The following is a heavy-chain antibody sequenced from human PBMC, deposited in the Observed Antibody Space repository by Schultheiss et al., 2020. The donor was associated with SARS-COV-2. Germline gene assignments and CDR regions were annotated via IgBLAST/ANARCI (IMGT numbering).Heavy chain of an antibody. CDR2: IYYSGST. J-gene: IGHJ5*02. D-gene: IGHD4-17*01. CDR3: ARGWDGDYSSPPNWFDP. V-gene: IGHV4-59*01. CDR1: GGSISSYY. Sequence: SETLSLTCTVSGGSISSYYWSWIRQPAGKGLEWIGYIYYSGSTNYNPSLKSRVTISVDTSKNQFSLKLSSVTAADTAVYYCARGWDGDYSSPPNWFDPWGQGTLVTVSS.